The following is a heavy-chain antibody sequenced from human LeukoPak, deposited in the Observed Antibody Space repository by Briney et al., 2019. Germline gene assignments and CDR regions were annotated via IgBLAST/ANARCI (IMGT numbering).Heavy chain of an antibody. V-gene: IGHV3-11*01. Sequence: PGGSLRLSCAASGFTFSDYYMSWIRQAPGKGLEWVSYISSSGSTIYYADSVKRRFTISRDNAKNSLYLQMNSLRAEDTAVYYCARDAYDILTGGAFDIWGQGTMVTVSS. D-gene: IGHD3-9*01. CDR2: ISSSGSTI. J-gene: IGHJ3*02. CDR1: GFTFSDYY. CDR3: ARDAYDILTGGAFDI.